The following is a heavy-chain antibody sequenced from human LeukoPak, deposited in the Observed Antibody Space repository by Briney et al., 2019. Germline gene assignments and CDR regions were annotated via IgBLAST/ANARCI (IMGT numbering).Heavy chain of an antibody. D-gene: IGHD4-23*01. J-gene: IGHJ6*03. CDR2: INTNTGNP. Sequence: ASVKVSCKASGYTFINNDINWVRQATGQGLEWMGWINTNTGNPTYAQGFTGRFVFSLDTSVSTAYLQISSLKAEDTAVYYCARGRGGNFYYYYYYMDVWGKGTTVTVSS. CDR1: GYTFINND. CDR3: ARGRGGNFYYYYYYMDV. V-gene: IGHV7-4-1*02.